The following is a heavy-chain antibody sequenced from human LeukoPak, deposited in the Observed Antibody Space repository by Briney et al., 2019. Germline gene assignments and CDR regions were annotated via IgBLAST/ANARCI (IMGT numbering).Heavy chain of an antibody. D-gene: IGHD2-2*01. CDR3: ARDTRGESDY. CDR1: GFGFSEYD. CDR2: ISGSGDVI. J-gene: IGHJ4*02. Sequence: GGSLRVSCAASGFGFSEYDMNWVRQAPGKGLQWLSYISGSGDVIYYAASVKGRFTISRDNAKNSLYLQMNSLRAEDTAVYYCARDTRGESDYWGQGTLVTVSS. V-gene: IGHV3-21*05.